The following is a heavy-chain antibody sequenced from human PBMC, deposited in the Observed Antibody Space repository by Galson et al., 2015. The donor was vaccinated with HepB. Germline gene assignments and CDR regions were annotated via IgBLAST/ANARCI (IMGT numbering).Heavy chain of an antibody. J-gene: IGHJ3*02. CDR1: GFTFKNYA. D-gene: IGHD3/OR15-3a*01. CDR2: ISSNGGTK. Sequence: SLRLSCAASGFTFKNYAFHWVRQAPGKGLEYVSVISSNGGTKYYADSVKGRFTIFRDNFKNTLYLQMNSLRVEDTAVYYCVKDPSHDFWTGGAFDIWGQGTMVSVSP. CDR3: VKDPSHDFWTGGAFDI. V-gene: IGHV3-64D*06.